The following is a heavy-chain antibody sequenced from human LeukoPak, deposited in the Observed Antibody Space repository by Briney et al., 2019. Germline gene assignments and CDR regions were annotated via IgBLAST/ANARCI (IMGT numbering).Heavy chain of an antibody. V-gene: IGHV3-30-3*01. CDR1: GFTFRNYY. CDR2: ISLDGNNE. J-gene: IGHJ4*02. D-gene: IGHD5-12*01. CDR3: AKGGATICDN. Sequence: GGSLRLSCAASGFTFRNYYMHWVRQAPGKGLEWVAVISLDGNNEYYADSVKGRFSLSRDNAKNTLYLQMSSLRAEDTAVYYCAKGGATICDNWGQGTLITVSS.